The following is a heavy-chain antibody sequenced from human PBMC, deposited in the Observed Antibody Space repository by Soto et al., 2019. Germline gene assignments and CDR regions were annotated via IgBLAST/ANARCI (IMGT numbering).Heavy chain of an antibody. V-gene: IGHV4-59*01. CDR2: VYYTGST. Sequence: QVQLQESGPGLVKPSETLSLTCIVSGGSISSNYWSWIRQPPGKGLEWIGYVYYTGSTTYNPSLNSRFAISLDTSKNQFSLNLSSVTAADTAVYYCARGAPSSSYYGMDVWGQGTTVTVSS. CDR1: GGSISSNY. CDR3: ARGAPSSSYYGMDV. J-gene: IGHJ6*02.